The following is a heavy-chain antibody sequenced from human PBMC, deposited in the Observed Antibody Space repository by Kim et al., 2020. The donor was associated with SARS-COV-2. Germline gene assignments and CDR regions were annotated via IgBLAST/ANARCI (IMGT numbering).Heavy chain of an antibody. CDR3: ARDRLMTTPKLRRPYGMDV. Sequence: SVKVSCKASGGTFSSYAISWVRQAPGQGLEWMGGIIPIFGTANYAQKFQGRVTITADESTSTAYMELSSLRSEDTAVYYCARDRLMTTPKLRRPYGMDVWGQGTTVTVSS. V-gene: IGHV1-69*13. CDR2: IIPIFGTA. D-gene: IGHD4-4*01. CDR1: GGTFSSYA. J-gene: IGHJ6*02.